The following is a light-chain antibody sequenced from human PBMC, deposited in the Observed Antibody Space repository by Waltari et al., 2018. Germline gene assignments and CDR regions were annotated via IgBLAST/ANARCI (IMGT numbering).Light chain of an antibody. J-gene: IGLJ2*01. Sequence: QSALPQPASVSGSPGQPITISCTGPSSDVGRYNLVSWYQPHPGKAPKLMIYEGSKRPSGVSNRFSGSKSGNTASLRISGLQAEDEADYYCCSYAGSSTFEVFGGGTKLTVL. V-gene: IGLV2-23*03. CDR3: CSYAGSSTFEV. CDR2: EGS. CDR1: SSDVGRYNL.